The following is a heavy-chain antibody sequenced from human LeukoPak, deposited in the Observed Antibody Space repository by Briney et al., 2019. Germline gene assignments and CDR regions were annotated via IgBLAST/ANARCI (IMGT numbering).Heavy chain of an antibody. D-gene: IGHD4-11*01. J-gene: IGHJ4*02. CDR1: GGSISSYF. V-gene: IGHV4-59*08. CDR2: ISDSGST. Sequence: PSETLPLTCTVSGGSISSYFWSWIRQPPGKGLEWIGYISDSGSTDYNASLRSRVTMSVDTSKNQFSLNLNSVTAADTAVYYCARHERMTTYDYWGQGTLVTVSS. CDR3: ARHERMTTYDY.